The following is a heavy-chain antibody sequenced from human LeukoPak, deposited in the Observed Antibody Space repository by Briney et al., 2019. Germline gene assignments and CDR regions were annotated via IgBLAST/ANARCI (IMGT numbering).Heavy chain of an antibody. CDR2: IYSGGST. J-gene: IGHJ4*02. Sequence: GGSLRLSCAASGFTVSSNYMSWGRQAPGKGLEWVSVIYSGGSTYYADSVKGRFTISRYNSKNTSYIKMNSLRAEDTAVYYCASVPVHHGYSYGSTTHRNYYFDYWGQGTLVTVSS. CDR3: ASVPVHHGYSYGSTTHRNYYFDY. V-gene: IGHV3-53*01. D-gene: IGHD5-18*01. CDR1: GFTVSSNY.